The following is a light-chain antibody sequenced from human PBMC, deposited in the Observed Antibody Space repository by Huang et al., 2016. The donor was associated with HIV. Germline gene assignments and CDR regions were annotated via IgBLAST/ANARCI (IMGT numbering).Light chain of an antibody. Sequence: DIQMTQSPSSLSASVGDRITIICQASQDIRNYLNWYQQKPVKAPKLLIYDASNLEPGVPARFSGRGSVTDFTFTSSSLQPEDIATYYCQQYDSLLTFGPGTKVDIK. CDR3: QQYDSLLT. J-gene: IGKJ3*01. V-gene: IGKV1-33*01. CDR1: QDIRNY. CDR2: DAS.